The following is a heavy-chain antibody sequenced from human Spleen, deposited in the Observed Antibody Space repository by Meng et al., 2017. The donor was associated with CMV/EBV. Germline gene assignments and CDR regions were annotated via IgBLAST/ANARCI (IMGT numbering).Heavy chain of an antibody. J-gene: IGHJ5*02. CDR3: AKIGGYMVWGVQNWFDP. CDR1: SVTSGGSY. V-gene: IGHV4-39*07. Sequence: SVTSGGSYWGWVRQSPGKGLEWIGAISYSGTTFGNPSLKSRVTILLDTSKNQFSLNLRYVTAADTAIYYCAKIGGYMVWGVQNWFDPWGQGTLVTVSS. D-gene: IGHD3-10*01. CDR2: ISYSGTT.